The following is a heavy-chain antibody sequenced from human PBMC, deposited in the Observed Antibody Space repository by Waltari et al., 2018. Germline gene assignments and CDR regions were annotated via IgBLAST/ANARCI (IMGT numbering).Heavy chain of an antibody. CDR3: ARDDELWFREFHIGATLVY. J-gene: IGHJ4*02. D-gene: IGHD3-10*01. CDR1: GYTFTSYY. CDR2: INPSGGSR. V-gene: IGHV1-46*01. Sequence: QVQLVQSGAEVKKPGASVKVSCKASGYTFTSYYMHWVRQAPGQGLEWMGIINPSGGSRSYEQKFQGRVTMNRDTSTSTVYMELSSLRSEDTAVYYCARDDELWFREFHIGATLVYWGQGTLVTVSS.